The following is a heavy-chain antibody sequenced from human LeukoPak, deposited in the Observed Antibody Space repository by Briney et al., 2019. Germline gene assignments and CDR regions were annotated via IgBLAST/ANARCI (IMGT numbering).Heavy chain of an antibody. V-gene: IGHV4-39*01. J-gene: IGHJ4*02. D-gene: IGHD2-2*01. CDR1: GGSISSSSYY. CDR3: AHQSDIVVVPAAMRGTYFDY. Sequence: PSETLSLTCTVSGGSISSSSYYWGWIRQPPGKGLEWIGSTYYSGSTYYNPSLKSRVTISVDTSKNQFSLKLSSVTAADTAVYYCAHQSDIVVVPAAMRGTYFDYWGQGTLVTVSS. CDR2: TYYSGST.